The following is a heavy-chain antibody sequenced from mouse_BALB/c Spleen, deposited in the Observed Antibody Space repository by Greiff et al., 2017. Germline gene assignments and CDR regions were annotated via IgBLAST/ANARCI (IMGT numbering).Heavy chain of an antibody. CDR3: ASRGGITTATGFAY. Sequence: VQLQQSGAELVKPGASVKLSCTASGFNIKDTYMHWVKQRPEQGLEWIGRIDPANGNTKYDPKFQGKATITADTSSNTAYLQLSSLTSEDTAVYYCASRGGITTATGFAYWGQGTLVTVSA. D-gene: IGHD1-2*01. J-gene: IGHJ3*01. CDR1: GFNIKDTY. CDR2: IDPANGNT. V-gene: IGHV14-3*02.